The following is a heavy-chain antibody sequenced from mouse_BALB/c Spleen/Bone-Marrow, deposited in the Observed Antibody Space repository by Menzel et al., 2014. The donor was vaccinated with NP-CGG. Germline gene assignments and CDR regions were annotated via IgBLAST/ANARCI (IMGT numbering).Heavy chain of an antibody. CDR3: ARPTPRYFAMDY. CDR2: IWAGGST. Sequence: VQLQESGPGLVAPSQSLSITCTVSGFSLTSYGVHWVRQPPGKGLEWLGVIWAGGSTNYNSALMSRLSISKDNSKSQVFLKMNSLQTDDTPMYYCARPTPRYFAMDYWGQGTSVTVSS. D-gene: IGHD6-1*01. J-gene: IGHJ4*01. CDR1: GFSLTSYG. V-gene: IGHV2-9*02.